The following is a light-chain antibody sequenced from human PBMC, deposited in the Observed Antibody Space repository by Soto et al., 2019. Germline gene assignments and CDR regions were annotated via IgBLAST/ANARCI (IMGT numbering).Light chain of an antibody. CDR3: MQTKQLPVT. CDR2: EVS. Sequence: DIVMTQTPLSLSATPEQPASISCKSIQSLLHSNGKTYLYWYVQKSGQPPKLLIYEVSNRFAGVPDRFSGSGSGTDFTLKISRVESDDVGLYFCMQTKQLPVTFGQGTKVDIK. J-gene: IGKJ1*01. CDR1: QSLLHSNGKTY. V-gene: IGKV2D-29*01.